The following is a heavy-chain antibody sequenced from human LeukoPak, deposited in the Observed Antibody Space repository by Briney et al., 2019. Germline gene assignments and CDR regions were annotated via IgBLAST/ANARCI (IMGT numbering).Heavy chain of an antibody. J-gene: IGHJ4*02. D-gene: IGHD5-18*01. CDR3: ARVGRGYSYGRFDY. Sequence: PSETLSLTCAVYGGSFSGYYWSWIRQPPGKGLEWIGEINHSGSTNYNPSLKGRVTISVDTSKNQFSLKLSSVTAADTAVYYCARVGRGYSYGRFDYWGQGTLVTVSS. CDR2: INHSGST. V-gene: IGHV4-34*01. CDR1: GGSFSGYY.